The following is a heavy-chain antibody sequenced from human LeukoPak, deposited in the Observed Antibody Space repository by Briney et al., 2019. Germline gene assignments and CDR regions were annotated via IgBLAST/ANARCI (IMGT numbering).Heavy chain of an antibody. V-gene: IGHV3-21*01. CDR3: ARDRSEYSSSSASDY. CDR1: GFTFDDYG. CDR2: ISSGSSYI. D-gene: IGHD6-6*01. Sequence: GGSLRLSCAASGFTFDDYGMSWVRHAPGKGLEWVSSISSGSSYIYYADSVEGRFTISRDNAKNSLYLQMNSLRAEDTAVYYCARDRSEYSSSSASDYWGQGTLVTVSS. J-gene: IGHJ4*02.